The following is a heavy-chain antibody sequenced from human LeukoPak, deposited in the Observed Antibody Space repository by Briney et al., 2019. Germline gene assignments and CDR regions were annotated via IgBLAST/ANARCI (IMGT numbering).Heavy chain of an antibody. CDR1: GFTFNDYG. J-gene: IGHJ4*02. V-gene: IGHV3-20*01. CDR3: ARGSSDSSGYYLDY. D-gene: IGHD3-22*01. CDR2: INWNGGST. Sequence: GGSLRLSCAASGFTFNDYGMSWVRQAPGKGLEWVSGINWNGGSTGYADSVKGRFTISRDNAKNSLYLQMNSLRAEDTALYHCARGSSDSSGYYLDYWGQGTLVTVSS.